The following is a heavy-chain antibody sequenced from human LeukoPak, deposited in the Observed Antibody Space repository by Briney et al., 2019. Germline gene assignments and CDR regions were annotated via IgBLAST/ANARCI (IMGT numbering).Heavy chain of an antibody. J-gene: IGHJ4*02. CDR3: ARDPRYDYVWGSYRFFDY. CDR1: GYTFTGYY. Sequence: ASVKVSCKASGYTFTGYYMHWVRQAPGQGLEWMGWINPNSGGTNYAQKFQGRVTMTRDTSISTAYMELSRLRSDDTAVYYCARDPRYDYVWGSYRFFDYWGQGTLVTVSS. CDR2: INPNSGGT. V-gene: IGHV1-2*02. D-gene: IGHD3-16*02.